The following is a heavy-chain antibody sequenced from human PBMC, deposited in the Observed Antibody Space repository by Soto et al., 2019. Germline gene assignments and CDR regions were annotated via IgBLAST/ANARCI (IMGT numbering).Heavy chain of an antibody. Sequence: SETLSLTCAVYGGSFSGYYWTRIRQPPGTGLEWIGEINHSGSTNYNSSLQSRVTISIDTSKNKFSLKLSSVTATDTAVYYCASQHYYDSSGNWDYWGQGTLVTVSS. D-gene: IGHD3-22*01. J-gene: IGHJ4*02. V-gene: IGHV4-34*01. CDR2: INHSGST. CDR1: GGSFSGYY. CDR3: ASQHYYDSSGNWDY.